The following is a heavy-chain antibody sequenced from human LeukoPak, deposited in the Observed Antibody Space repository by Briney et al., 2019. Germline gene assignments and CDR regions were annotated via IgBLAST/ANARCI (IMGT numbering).Heavy chain of an antibody. J-gene: IGHJ4*02. CDR3: AKSRGYYDSSGYY. V-gene: IGHV3-23*01. D-gene: IGHD3-22*01. CDR1: GFTFSSYA. CDR2: ISGSGGST. Sequence: GGSLRLSRAASGFTFSSYAMSWVRQAPGKGLEWVSAISGSGGSTYYADSVKGRFTISRDNSKNTLYLQMNSLRAEDTAVYYCAKSRGYYDSSGYYWGQGTLVTVSS.